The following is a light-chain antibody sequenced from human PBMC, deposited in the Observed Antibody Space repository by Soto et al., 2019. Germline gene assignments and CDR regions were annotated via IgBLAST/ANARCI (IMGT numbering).Light chain of an antibody. Sequence: EIVMTQSPATLSVSPGERVTLSCRASQSVSSALAWYQQKPGQARRLLIYAASTRATGIPGRFSGSGSGTEFTLAISSLQSEDFAVYYCQQYIKWPPTFTFGQGTKLEIQ. CDR1: QSVSSA. CDR2: AAS. V-gene: IGKV3-15*01. CDR3: QQYIKWPPTFT. J-gene: IGKJ2*01.